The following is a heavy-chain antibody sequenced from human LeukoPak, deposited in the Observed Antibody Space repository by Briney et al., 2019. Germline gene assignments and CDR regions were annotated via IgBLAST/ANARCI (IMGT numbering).Heavy chain of an antibody. CDR1: GYTFTSYE. Sequence: GASVKVSCKASGYTFTSYEINWVRQAPGQGLEWMGRANPGSGNTGYAQKFQGRVTMTRDTSTTTAYMELSSLRSEDTAVYYCARDYYYDTSGHRSGYFDLWGRGTLVTVSS. D-gene: IGHD3-22*01. J-gene: IGHJ2*01. CDR2: ANPGSGNT. V-gene: IGHV1-8*01. CDR3: ARDYYYDTSGHRSGYFDL.